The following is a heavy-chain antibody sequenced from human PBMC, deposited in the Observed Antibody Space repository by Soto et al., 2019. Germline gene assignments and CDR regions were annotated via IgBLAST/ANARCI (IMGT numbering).Heavy chain of an antibody. CDR2: ISYDGSNK. Sequence: QVQLVESGGGVVQPGRSLRLSCAASGFTFSSYGMHWVRQAPGKGLEWVAVISYDGSNKYYADSVKGRFTISRDNSKNPLYLQMNSLRAEDTAVYYCLGELRPNYYYYGLDVWGQGTTVTVSS. J-gene: IGHJ6*02. V-gene: IGHV3-30*03. D-gene: IGHD1-26*01. CDR3: LGELRPNYYYYGLDV. CDR1: GFTFSSYG.